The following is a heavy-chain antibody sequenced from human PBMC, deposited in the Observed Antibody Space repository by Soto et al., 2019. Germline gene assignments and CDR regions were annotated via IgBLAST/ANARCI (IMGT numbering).Heavy chain of an antibody. D-gene: IGHD3-10*01. Sequence: QVQLQESGPGLVKPSQTLSLTCTVSGGSINSGDYYWTWVRQPPGKGLEWIGNIFHSGSTYYTPSLQSRVTISLDTSKNHFSLKLSSVTPADTAVYYCARDRYYGSGTYYNFCSGMDVWGQGTTVTVSS. V-gene: IGHV4-30-4*01. CDR3: ARDRYYGSGTYYNFCSGMDV. J-gene: IGHJ6*02. CDR1: GGSINSGDYY. CDR2: IFHSGST.